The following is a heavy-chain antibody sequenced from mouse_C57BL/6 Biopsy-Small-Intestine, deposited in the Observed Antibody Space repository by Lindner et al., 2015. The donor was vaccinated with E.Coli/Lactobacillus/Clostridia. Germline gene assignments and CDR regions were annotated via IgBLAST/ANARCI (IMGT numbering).Heavy chain of an antibody. CDR3: ARSFGDYGDY. Sequence: VQLQESGPELVKPGASVKMSCKASGYTFTDYYMNWVKQSHGKSLEWIGRVYPSNGDISYNQKFKGKATLTVDESLSTAYMQLNSLTSEDSAVYHCARSFGDYGDYWGQGTTLTVSS. J-gene: IGHJ2*01. CDR2: VYPSNGDI. V-gene: IGHV1-36*01. CDR1: GYTFTDYY. D-gene: IGHD2-13*01.